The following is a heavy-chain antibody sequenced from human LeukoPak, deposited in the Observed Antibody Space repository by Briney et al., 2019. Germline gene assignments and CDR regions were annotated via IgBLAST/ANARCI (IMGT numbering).Heavy chain of an antibody. V-gene: IGHV3-74*01. Sequence: QTGGSLRLSCAASGFTISSYWMHWVRHAPGKGLVWVSRINSDGSSTSYADSVKGRFTISRDHAKNSLSLQMNSLRAEDTAVYYCARYYDFWGASYGNYYMDVWGKGTTVTVSS. CDR3: ARYYDFWGASYGNYYMDV. CDR1: GFTISSYW. CDR2: INSDGSST. D-gene: IGHD3-3*01. J-gene: IGHJ6*03.